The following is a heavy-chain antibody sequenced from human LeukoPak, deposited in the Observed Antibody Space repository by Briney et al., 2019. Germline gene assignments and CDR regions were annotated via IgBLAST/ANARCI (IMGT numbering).Heavy chain of an antibody. D-gene: IGHD5-18*01. CDR2: IYHSGST. CDR3: ARGSGYSYGYWFDP. V-gene: IGHV4-4*02. CDR1: GVSISSSNW. J-gene: IGHJ5*02. Sequence: SGTLSLTCAVSGVSISSSNWWSWVRQPPGKGLEWIGEIYHSGSTNYNPSLKSRVTISVDKSKNQFSLKLSSVTAADTAVYYCARGSGYSYGYWFDPWGQGTLVTVSS.